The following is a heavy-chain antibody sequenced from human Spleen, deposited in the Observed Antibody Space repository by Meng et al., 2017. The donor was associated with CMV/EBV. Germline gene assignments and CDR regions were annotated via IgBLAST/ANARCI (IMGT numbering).Heavy chain of an antibody. V-gene: IGHV3-74*01. CDR3: ARGLVRGLDY. J-gene: IGHJ4*02. CDR2: VNSDGSST. D-gene: IGHD6-6*01. Sequence: GESLKISCAASGFTFSNYWMHWVRQVPGKGLVWVSRVNSDGSSTIYADFVKGRFTMSRDNAKNTLYLQMNSLRAEDTAVYYCARGLVRGLDYWGQGTLVTVSS. CDR1: GFTFSNYW.